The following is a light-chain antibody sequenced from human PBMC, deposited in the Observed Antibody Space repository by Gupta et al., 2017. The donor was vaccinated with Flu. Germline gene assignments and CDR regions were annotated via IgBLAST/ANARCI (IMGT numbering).Light chain of an antibody. CDR1: QSISSW. J-gene: IGKJ2*03. V-gene: IGKV1-5*03. CDR2: KAS. Sequence: EIQMTQSPSTLSASVGDRVTITCRASQSISSWLAWYQQKPGKAPKLLIYKASSLESGVPSRFSGSGSGTEFTLTISSLQPDDFATYYCQQYNSYSGSFGQGTKLEIK. CDR3: QQYNSYSGS.